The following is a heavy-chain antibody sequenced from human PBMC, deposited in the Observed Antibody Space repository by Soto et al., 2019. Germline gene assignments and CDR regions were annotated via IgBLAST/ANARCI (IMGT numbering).Heavy chain of an antibody. D-gene: IGHD3-16*02. CDR1: GGSISSYY. CDR2: IYYSGST. V-gene: IGHV4-59*08. Sequence: SETLSLTCTVSGGSISSYYWSWIRQRPGKGLEWIGYIYYSGSTNYNPSLKSRVTISVDTSKNQFSLKLSSVTAADTAVYYCARRVDYVWGSYRYSPYFDYWGQGTLVTVS. CDR3: ARRVDYVWGSYRYSPYFDY. J-gene: IGHJ4*02.